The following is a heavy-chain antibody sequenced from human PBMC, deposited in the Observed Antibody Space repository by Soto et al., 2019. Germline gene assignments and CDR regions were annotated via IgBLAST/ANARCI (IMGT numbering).Heavy chain of an antibody. D-gene: IGHD2-21*02. CDR3: VRDDVVTDSQYYGFDL. J-gene: IGHJ6*02. CDR1: GFTFDIYA. CDR2: ISYDGNIN. Sequence: QERLVESGGGVVQPGRSLRLSCATSGFTFDIYAMHWVRQAPGKGLEWLAVISYDGNINNYADSVKGRFAISRDNANNPLYLQMNNLKPEDPAVYYCVRDDVVTDSQYYGFDLWGQGTTVTVSS. V-gene: IGHV3-30*09.